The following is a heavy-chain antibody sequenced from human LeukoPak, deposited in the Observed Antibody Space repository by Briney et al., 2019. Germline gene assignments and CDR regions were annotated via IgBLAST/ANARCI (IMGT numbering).Heavy chain of an antibody. CDR1: GFSFSSYA. Sequence: GGSLRLSCAASGFSFSSYAMSWVRQAPGKGLEWLSDISGSGGSPYYADSVKGRFTIPRDNSKNTLYLQMNSLRAEDTAVYYCAKPHYYYDTRRYSAGDHWGQGTLVTVSS. CDR3: AKPHYYYDTRRYSAGDH. J-gene: IGHJ4*02. CDR2: ISGSGGSP. V-gene: IGHV3-23*01. D-gene: IGHD3-22*01.